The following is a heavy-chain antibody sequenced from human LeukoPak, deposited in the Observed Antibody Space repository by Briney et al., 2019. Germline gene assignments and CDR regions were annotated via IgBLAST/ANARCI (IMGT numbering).Heavy chain of an antibody. CDR1: GGSISSNAYY. D-gene: IGHD6-19*01. V-gene: IGHV4-39*01. Sequence: SETLSLTCTVSGGSISSNAYYWAWIRQPPGKGLEWIGSIYSSVSTYYNPSLKSRVTISVDTSKNQFSLKLSSVTAADTAVYYCARGLSSGWYYNLDYWGQGTLVTVSS. J-gene: IGHJ4*02. CDR3: ARGLSSGWYYNLDY. CDR2: IYSSVST.